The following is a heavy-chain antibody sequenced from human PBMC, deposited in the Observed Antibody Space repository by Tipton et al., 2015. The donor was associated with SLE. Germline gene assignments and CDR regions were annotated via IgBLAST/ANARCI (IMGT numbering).Heavy chain of an antibody. V-gene: IGHV4-34*01. CDR1: GGSFSGYY. D-gene: IGHD4-17*01. CDR2: INHSGST. Sequence: TLSLTCAVYGGSFSGYYWSWIRQPPGKGLEWIGEINHSGSTNYNPSLKSRVTISVDTSKNQFSLKLSSVTAADTAVYYCARDRPRLRFKSGAFDIWGQGTMVTVFS. J-gene: IGHJ3*02. CDR3: ARDRPRLRFKSGAFDI.